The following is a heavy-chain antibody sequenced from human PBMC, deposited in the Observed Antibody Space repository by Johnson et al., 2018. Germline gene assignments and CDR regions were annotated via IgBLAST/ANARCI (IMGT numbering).Heavy chain of an antibody. CDR1: GFTFSSYS. V-gene: IGHV3-21*01. CDR3: ARDLDRMSYYDPYYSGMDV. D-gene: IGHD1-26*01. CDR2: ISSSSSYI. Sequence: VQLVESGGGLVKPGGSLRLSCAASGFTFSSYSMNWVRQAPGKGLEWVSSISSSSSYIYYADSVKGRFTISRDNAKNSLYLQMNSLRAEDTAVYYCARDLDRMSYYDPYYSGMDVWGQGTTVTVSS. J-gene: IGHJ6*02.